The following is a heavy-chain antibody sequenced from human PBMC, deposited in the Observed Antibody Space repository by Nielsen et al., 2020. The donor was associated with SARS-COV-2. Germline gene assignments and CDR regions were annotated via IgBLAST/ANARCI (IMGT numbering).Heavy chain of an antibody. CDR3: ATLVRGPDGGMDV. D-gene: IGHD3-10*01. J-gene: IGHJ6*02. CDR1: GFSFDDYA. CDR2: ISWNSGNI. V-gene: IGHV3-9*01. Sequence: SLKISCAASGFSFDDYAMHWVRQAPGKGLEWVSGISWNSGNIYYADSVKGRFTISRDNAKNSLYLQMNSLRAEDTALYYCATLVRGPDGGMDVWGQGTTGTVSS.